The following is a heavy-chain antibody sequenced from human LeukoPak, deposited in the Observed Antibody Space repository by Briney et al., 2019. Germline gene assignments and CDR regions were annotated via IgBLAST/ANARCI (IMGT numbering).Heavy chain of an antibody. Sequence: KPSETLSLTCTVSGGSISSSSYYWGWIRQPPGKGLEWIGSIYYSGSTYYNPSLKSRVTISVDTSKNQFSLKLSSLTAADTAVYYCARHWNRGSRDYWGQGTLVTVSS. D-gene: IGHD1-26*01. CDR2: IYYSGST. CDR3: ARHWNRGSRDY. V-gene: IGHV4-39*01. J-gene: IGHJ4*02. CDR1: GGSISSSSYY.